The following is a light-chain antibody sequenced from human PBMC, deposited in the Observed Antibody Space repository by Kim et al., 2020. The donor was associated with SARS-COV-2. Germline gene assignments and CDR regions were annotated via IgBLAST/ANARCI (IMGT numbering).Light chain of an antibody. CDR1: TSNIGRDY. CDR2: SNN. V-gene: IGLV1-47*01. J-gene: IGLJ1*01. CDR3: AAWDDSLSGRV. Sequence: ELTQPPSASGTPGQRVTISCSGSTSNIGRDYVSWYQQLPGTAPKLLIYSNNQRRSGVPDRFSVSKSGTSASLAISELRSEDEADYYCAAWDDSLSGRVFGTGTKVTVL.